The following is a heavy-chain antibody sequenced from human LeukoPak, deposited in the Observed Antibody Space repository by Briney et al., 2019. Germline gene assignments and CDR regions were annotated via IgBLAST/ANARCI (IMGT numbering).Heavy chain of an antibody. CDR1: GFTFSSYA. CDR3: AKVETAAAATLRGFDY. D-gene: IGHD6-13*01. J-gene: IGHJ4*02. V-gene: IGHV3-23*01. Sequence: GGSLRLSCAASGFTFSSYAMSWVRQAPGKGLEWVSSIGGSGGSTYYADSVKGRFTISRDNSKNTLYLQMNSLRAEDTAVYYCAKVETAAAATLRGFDYWGQETLATVSS. CDR2: IGGSGGST.